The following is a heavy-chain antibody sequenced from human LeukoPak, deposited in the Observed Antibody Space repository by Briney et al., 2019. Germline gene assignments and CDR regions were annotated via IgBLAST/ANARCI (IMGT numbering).Heavy chain of an antibody. D-gene: IGHD6-13*01. CDR3: AKDVSSSIGYFDY. Sequence: PGGSLRLSCAASGFTFDDYAMHWVRQAPGKGLEWVSGISWNSGSIGYADSVKGRFTISRDNAKNSLYLQMNSLRAEDTALYYCAKDVSSSIGYFDYWGQGTLVTVSS. V-gene: IGHV3-9*01. CDR1: GFTFDDYA. J-gene: IGHJ4*02. CDR2: ISWNSGSI.